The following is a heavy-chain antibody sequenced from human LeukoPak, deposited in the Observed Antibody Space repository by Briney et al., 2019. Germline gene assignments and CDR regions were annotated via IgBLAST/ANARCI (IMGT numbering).Heavy chain of an antibody. CDR3: ARTRSGIAARPGAFDI. J-gene: IGHJ3*02. CDR2: INWNGGST. CDR1: GFTFDDYG. V-gene: IGHV3-20*04. Sequence: PGGSLRLSCAASGFTFDDYGLSWVRQAPGKGLEWVSTINWNGGSTGYADSVKGRFTISRDNAKNSLYLQMNSLRAEDTAVYYCARTRSGIAARPGAFDIWGQGTMVTVSS. D-gene: IGHD6-6*01.